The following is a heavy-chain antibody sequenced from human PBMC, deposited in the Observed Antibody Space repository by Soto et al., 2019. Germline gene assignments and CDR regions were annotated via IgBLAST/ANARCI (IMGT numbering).Heavy chain of an antibody. J-gene: IGHJ4*02. CDR1: GGSISSSTYS. CDR3: AKLGQWLDHFDY. V-gene: IGHV4-39*02. Sequence: SETLSITCTVSGGSISSSTYSWGWIRQPPGKGLEWIGSIYYSGSTYYNPSLKSRLTISVDTSKNHFSLKLTSVTAADTAVYYCAKLGQWLDHFDYWGQGTLVTVSS. CDR2: IYYSGST. D-gene: IGHD6-19*01.